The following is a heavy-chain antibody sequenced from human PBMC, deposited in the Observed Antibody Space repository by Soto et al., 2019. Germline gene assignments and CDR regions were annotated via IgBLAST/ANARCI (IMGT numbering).Heavy chain of an antibody. Sequence: QVQLVQSGAEVKKPGASVKVSCKASGYTFTSYYMHWVRQAPGQGLEWMGIINPSGGSTSYAQKYKGRVTMTRDTSTSTVYMELSSLRSEDTAVYYCARTAARVAYYFDYWGQGTLVTVSS. CDR1: GYTFTSYY. D-gene: IGHD6-6*01. CDR3: ARTAARVAYYFDY. CDR2: INPSGGST. V-gene: IGHV1-46*01. J-gene: IGHJ4*02.